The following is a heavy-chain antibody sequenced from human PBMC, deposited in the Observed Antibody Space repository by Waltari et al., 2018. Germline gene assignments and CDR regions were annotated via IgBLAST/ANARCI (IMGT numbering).Heavy chain of an antibody. CDR1: GYTFISYD. CDR3: ARGDNWNDRLDF. V-gene: IGHV1-8*01. Sequence: QVQLVQSGAEVKKPGASVRVSCKASGYTFISYDINWVRQAPGQGLEWMGWINPNTGAARFAQNFQDRVTMTRSTSETTAYMEISDLTSHDTAVYYCARGDNWNDRLDFWGQGPKVTVSS. D-gene: IGHD1-1*01. CDR2: INPNTGAA. J-gene: IGHJ3*01.